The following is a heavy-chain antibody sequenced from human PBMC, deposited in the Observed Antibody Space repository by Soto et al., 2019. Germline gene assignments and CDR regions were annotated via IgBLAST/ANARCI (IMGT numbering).Heavy chain of an antibody. D-gene: IGHD3-10*01. CDR3: VSGLSGEQPIDY. CDR1: GASISSGYYY. V-gene: IGHV4-39*01. Sequence: QLQLQESGPGLVKPSGTLSLTCSVSGASISSGYYYWGWIRQPPGRGLEWIGSLYYSGSTYYSPSPKSRVTMSVDSSKNQFSLKLHSVTAADTAVYYCVSGLSGEQPIDYWGQGTLVTVSS. CDR2: LYYSGST. J-gene: IGHJ4*02.